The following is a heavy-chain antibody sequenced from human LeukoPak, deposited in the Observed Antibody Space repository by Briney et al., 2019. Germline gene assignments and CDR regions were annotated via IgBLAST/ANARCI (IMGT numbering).Heavy chain of an antibody. D-gene: IGHD2-21*02. CDR3: ARGAGDYYYYYGMDV. J-gene: IGHJ6*02. CDR1: GYTFTSYD. CDR2: MNPNSGNT. V-gene: IGHV1-8*01. Sequence: GASVTVSCKASGYTFTSYDINWVRQATGQGLEWMGWMNPNSGNTGYAQKFQGRVTMTRNTSISTAYMELSSLRSEDTAVYYCARGAGDYYYYYGMDVWGQGTTVTVSS.